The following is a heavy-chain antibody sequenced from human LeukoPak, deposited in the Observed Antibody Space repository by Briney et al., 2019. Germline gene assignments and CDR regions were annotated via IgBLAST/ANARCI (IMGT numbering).Heavy chain of an antibody. CDR1: GFTFSGYG. CDR3: ARGSNWNYDPRVYIEY. J-gene: IGHJ4*02. V-gene: IGHV3-30*02. Sequence: GGSLRLSCAASGFTFSGYGIHWVRQAPGKGLEWVAFIRYDGNNKYYADSVKGRFTISRDNSKNTLYLQMHSLRAEDTAIYYCARGSNWNYDPRVYIEYWGQGTLVTVSS. D-gene: IGHD1-7*01. CDR2: IRYDGNNK.